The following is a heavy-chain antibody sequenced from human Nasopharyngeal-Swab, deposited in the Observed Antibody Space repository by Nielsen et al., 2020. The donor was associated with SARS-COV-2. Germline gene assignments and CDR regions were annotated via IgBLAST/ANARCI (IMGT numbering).Heavy chain of an antibody. CDR2: ISPDGGRS. V-gene: IGHV3-74*01. D-gene: IGHD5-18*01. Sequence: GGSLRLSCTASGVTFRTYHMHWVRQAPGKGLVWVSNISPDGGRSDYADSVRGRFTISRDNAKHMVYLQMTSLRADDTAVYYCVTYSVDTTMFEYWGQGTLVTVSS. CDR3: VTYSVDTTMFEY. J-gene: IGHJ4*02. CDR1: GVTFRTYH.